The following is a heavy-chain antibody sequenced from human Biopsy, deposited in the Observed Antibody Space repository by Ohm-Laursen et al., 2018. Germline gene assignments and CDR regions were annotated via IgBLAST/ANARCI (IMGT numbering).Heavy chain of an antibody. Sequence: GTLSLTCTVSGGSISSDYWSWIRQSPGKGLEWIGYISNRGSTNYNPSLGGRVTISVDTSKNQFSLKLSSVTAADTAVFFCARLYRLDDYWNDDPPDAFDVWGQGTRVTVSS. D-gene: IGHD3-3*01. V-gene: IGHV4-59*01. CDR1: GGSISSDY. CDR3: ARLYRLDDYWNDDPPDAFDV. CDR2: ISNRGST. J-gene: IGHJ3*01.